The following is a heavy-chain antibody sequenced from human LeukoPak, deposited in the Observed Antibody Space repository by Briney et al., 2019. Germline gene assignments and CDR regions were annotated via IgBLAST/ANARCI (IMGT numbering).Heavy chain of an antibody. CDR2: ITWNRDNI. J-gene: IGHJ6*02. CDR3: AKDLSSAITSALVLDV. V-gene: IGHV3-9*01. Sequence: GGSLRLSCAASGFRFDDYALHWVRHTPGKGLEWVAGITWNRDNIGYGDSVKGRFTISGDNVKNVLYLQMNSLRPEDTALYYCAKDLSSAITSALVLDVWGQGTTV. D-gene: IGHD3-22*01. CDR1: GFRFDDYA.